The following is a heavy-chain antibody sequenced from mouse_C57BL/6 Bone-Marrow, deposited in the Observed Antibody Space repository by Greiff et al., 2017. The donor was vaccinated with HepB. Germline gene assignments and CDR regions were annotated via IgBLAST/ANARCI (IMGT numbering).Heavy chain of an antibody. Sequence: EVMLVESEGGLVQPGSSMKLSCTASGFTFSDYYMAWVRQVPEKGLEWVANINYDGSSTYYLDSLKSRFIISRDNAKNILYLQMSSLKSEDTATYYCARDRGANWDCFDYWGQGTTLTVSS. V-gene: IGHV5-16*01. D-gene: IGHD4-1*01. CDR3: ARDRGANWDCFDY. CDR2: INYDGSST. CDR1: GFTFSDYY. J-gene: IGHJ2*01.